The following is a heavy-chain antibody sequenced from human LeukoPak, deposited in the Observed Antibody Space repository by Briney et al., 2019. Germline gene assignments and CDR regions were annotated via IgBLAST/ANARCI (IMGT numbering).Heavy chain of an antibody. CDR1: GFTFNKHG. D-gene: IGHD3-3*01. Sequence: PGGSLRLSCAASGFTFNKHGMHWVRQAPGKGLEWFSFIRNDGNDKYYADSVKGRFTISRDNSKNTLYLQTNSLRPEDTALYYCVRDFEWSFDTWDQGTLVTVSS. V-gene: IGHV3-30*02. J-gene: IGHJ4*02. CDR2: IRNDGNDK. CDR3: VRDFEWSFDT.